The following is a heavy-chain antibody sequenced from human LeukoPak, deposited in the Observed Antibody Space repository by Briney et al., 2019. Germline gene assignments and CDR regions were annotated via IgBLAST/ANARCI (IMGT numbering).Heavy chain of an antibody. CDR2: INPNSGGT. Sequence: ASVKVSCKASGYTFTGYYVHWVRQAPGQGLEWMGWINPNSGGTNYAQKFQGRVTMTRDTSISTAYMELSRLRSDDTAVYYCARVGEVDSGYDLEAFDIWGQGTMVTVSS. J-gene: IGHJ3*02. CDR3: ARVGEVDSGYDLEAFDI. D-gene: IGHD5-12*01. CDR1: GYTFTGYY. V-gene: IGHV1-2*02.